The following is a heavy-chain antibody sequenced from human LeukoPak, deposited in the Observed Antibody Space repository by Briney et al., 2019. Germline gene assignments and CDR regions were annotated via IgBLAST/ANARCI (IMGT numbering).Heavy chain of an antibody. CDR1: GGSISSSNYL. J-gene: IGHJ4*02. V-gene: IGHV4-39*01. CDR2: IDYSGTT. CDR3: ARVGFGGYSYGYVDF. Sequence: SETLSLTCTVSGGSISSSNYLWAWLRQPPGKGLEWIGNIDYSGTTYYNPSLKSRLTISVDTPKNQFSLKLTSATAADTAVYYCARVGFGGYSYGYVDFWGQGTQVTVSS. D-gene: IGHD5-18*01.